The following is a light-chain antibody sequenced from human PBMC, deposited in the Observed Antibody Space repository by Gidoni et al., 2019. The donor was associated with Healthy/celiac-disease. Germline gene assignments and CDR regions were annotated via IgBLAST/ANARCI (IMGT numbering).Light chain of an antibody. CDR3: QQYGNLPRVT. CDR2: DAS. CDR1: HDISNY. Sequence: DIQMTQSPSSLSASVGDRLTITCRAGHDISNYLNWYQQKPGKAPKLLIYDASNLEKGVPSRFSGSGSGTDFTFTISSLQPEDVAAYYCQQYGNLPRVTFGPGTKVDIK. V-gene: IGKV1-33*01. J-gene: IGKJ3*01.